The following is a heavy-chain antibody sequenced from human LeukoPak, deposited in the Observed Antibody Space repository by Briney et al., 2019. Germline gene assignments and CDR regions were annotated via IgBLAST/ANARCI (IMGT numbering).Heavy chain of an antibody. V-gene: IGHV3-48*01. D-gene: IGHD3-22*01. J-gene: IGHJ4*02. Sequence: TGGSLRLSCAASGFTFSSYSMNWVRQAPGKGLEWVSYISSSSTIYYADSVKGRFTISRDNAKNSLYLQMNSLRAEDTAVYYCARVLHKRNYDSSTYYGYWGQGTLVTVSS. CDR1: GFTFSSYS. CDR2: ISSSSTI. CDR3: ARVLHKRNYDSSTYYGY.